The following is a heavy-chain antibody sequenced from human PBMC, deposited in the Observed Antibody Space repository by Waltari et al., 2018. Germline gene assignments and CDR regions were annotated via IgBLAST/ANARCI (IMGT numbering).Heavy chain of an antibody. Sequence: QLQLQESGPGLVKPSETLSLTCTVSGGSISSSSSYWGWIRQPPGKGLEWMGSIYYSGSTYYNPSLKSRVTISVDTSKNQFSLKLSSVTAADTAVYYCARHSRDFGVVIPNWFDPWGQGTLVTVSS. CDR3: ARHSRDFGVVIPNWFDP. CDR1: GGSISSSSSY. CDR2: IYYSGST. D-gene: IGHD3-3*01. J-gene: IGHJ5*02. V-gene: IGHV4-39*01.